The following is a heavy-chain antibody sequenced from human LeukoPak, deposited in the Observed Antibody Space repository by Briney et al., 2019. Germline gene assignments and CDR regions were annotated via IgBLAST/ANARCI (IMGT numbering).Heavy chain of an antibody. CDR2: ISSSSSYI. J-gene: IGHJ4*02. D-gene: IGHD5-18*01. CDR1: GFTSSSYS. CDR3: ARHLSGVTGYTYGRGIDY. Sequence: GGSLRLSCAASGFTSSSYSMNWVRQAPGKGLEWVSSISSSSSYIYSADSVKGRFTISRDNAKTSLYLQMNSLRAEDTAVYYCARHLSGVTGYTYGRGIDYWGQGTLVTVSS. V-gene: IGHV3-21*01.